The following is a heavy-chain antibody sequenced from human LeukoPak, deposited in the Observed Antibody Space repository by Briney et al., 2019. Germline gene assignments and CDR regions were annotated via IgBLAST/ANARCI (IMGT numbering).Heavy chain of an antibody. CDR1: GGTFSSYA. D-gene: IGHD3-10*01. J-gene: IGHJ4*02. CDR3: ARDIIDLPVTMVRGELIGFDY. Sequence: SVKVSCKASGGTFSSYAISWVRQAPGQGLEWMGRIIPIFGTANYAQKFQGRVTITTDESTSTAYMELISLRSEDTAVYYCARDIIDLPVTMVRGELIGFDYWGQGTLVTVSS. CDR2: IIPIFGTA. V-gene: IGHV1-69*05.